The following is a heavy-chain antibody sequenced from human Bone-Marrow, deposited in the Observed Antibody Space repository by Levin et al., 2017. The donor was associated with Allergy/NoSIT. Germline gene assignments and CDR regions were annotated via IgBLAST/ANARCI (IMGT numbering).Heavy chain of an antibody. CDR1: GVPFSTTH. Sequence: GGSLRLSCEVSGVPFSTTHMNWIRQAPGKGLEWISYISFTGIINYADSVKGRFITSRDNARTSVFLQMNSLRDEDTAVYYCARRGDSNGAFEYWGQRARVIVSS. V-gene: IGHV3-48*02. D-gene: IGHD4-11*01. CDR3: ARRGDSNGAFEY. CDR2: ISFTGII. J-gene: IGHJ4*02.